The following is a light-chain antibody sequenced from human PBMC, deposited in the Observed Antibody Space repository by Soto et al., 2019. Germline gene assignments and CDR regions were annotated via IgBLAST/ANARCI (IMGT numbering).Light chain of an antibody. CDR3: MQGTQWPPT. J-gene: IGKJ1*01. Sequence: DVVMTQSPLSLPVTLGQPASISCRSSQSLVYSDGIAYLNWFHQRPGQSPRRLIYRASNRDSGVPDRFSGSGSGTDFTLKISRVEAEDVCVYYCMQGTQWPPTFGPGTKVEIK. CDR2: RAS. V-gene: IGKV2-30*01. CDR1: QSLVYSDGIAY.